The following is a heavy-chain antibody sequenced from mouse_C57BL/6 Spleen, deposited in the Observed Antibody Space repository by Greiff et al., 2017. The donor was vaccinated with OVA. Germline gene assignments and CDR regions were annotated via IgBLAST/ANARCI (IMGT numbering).Heavy chain of an antibody. V-gene: IGHV2-9-1*01. J-gene: IGHJ1*03. CDR1: GFSLTSYA. Sequence: VKLVESGPGLVAPSQSLSITCTVSGFSLTSYAISWVRQPPGKGLEWLGVIWPGGGTNYNSALKSRLSISKDNSKSQVFLKMNSLQTDDTTRIYCASFYYGSSYGYYDDWGTGTTVTVSS. CDR2: IWPGGGT. D-gene: IGHD1-1*01. CDR3: ASFYYGSSYGYYDD.